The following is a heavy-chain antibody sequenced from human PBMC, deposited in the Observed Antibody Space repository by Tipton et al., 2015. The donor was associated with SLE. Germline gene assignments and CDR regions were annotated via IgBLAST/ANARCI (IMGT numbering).Heavy chain of an antibody. D-gene: IGHD2/OR15-2a*01. CDR2: IRADGSNK. J-gene: IGHJ6*02. Sequence: SLRLSCAASGFTYSGYAMHWVRQAPGKGLEWVAFIRADGSNKDYADSVKGRFTISRDNSKNTLYLQMNRLRVEDTAVYYCAGGTGAYFDHWGQGTLVTVSSGMDVWGQGTTVTVSS. CDR3: AGGTGAYFDHWGQGTLVTVSSGMDV. CDR1: GFTYSGYA. V-gene: IGHV3-30*02.